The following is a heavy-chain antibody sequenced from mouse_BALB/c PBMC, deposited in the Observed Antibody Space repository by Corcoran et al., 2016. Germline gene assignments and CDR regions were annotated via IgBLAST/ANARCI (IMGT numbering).Heavy chain of an antibody. CDR2: INTYTGEP. CDR1: GYTFTNYG. CDR3: ASAPSWFAY. V-gene: IGHV9-3-1*01. J-gene: IGHJ3*01. Sequence: QIQLVQSGPELKKPGETVKISCKASGYTFTNYGMNWVKKDPGKGLKWRGWINTYTGEPTYDDDFKGRFAFSLETSASTADLQINNLKNEDTATYFCASAPSWFAYWGQGTLVTVSA.